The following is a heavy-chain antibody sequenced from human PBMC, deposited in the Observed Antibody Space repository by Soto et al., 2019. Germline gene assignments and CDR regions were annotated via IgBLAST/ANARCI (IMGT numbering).Heavy chain of an antibody. CDR1: GFTFSSYA. Sequence: EVQLLESGGGLVQPGGSLRLSCAASGFTFSSYAMSWVRQAPGKGLEWVSAISGSGGSTYYADSVKGRFTISRDNSKNTLYLQMNSLRAEDTAVYYCAKSRRGGSSRYYYYGMDVWGQGTTVTVSS. V-gene: IGHV3-23*01. J-gene: IGHJ6*02. D-gene: IGHD5-12*01. CDR2: ISGSGGST. CDR3: AKSRRGGSSRYYYYGMDV.